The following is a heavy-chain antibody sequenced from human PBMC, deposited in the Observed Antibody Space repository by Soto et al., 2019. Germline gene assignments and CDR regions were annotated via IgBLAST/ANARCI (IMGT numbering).Heavy chain of an antibody. CDR3: ARPGNYGSGSYLYYLDY. CDR1: GGSLSSYY. CDR2: IYYSDSI. J-gene: IGHJ4*02. D-gene: IGHD3-10*01. Sequence: SETLSLTCAVSGGSLSSYYWNWIRQSPGKGLENLGYIYYSDSINYNPSFKSRITISVDTSKNQFSLKLSSVTAADTAVYYCARPGNYGSGSYLYYLDYWGQGTLVTVSS. V-gene: IGHV4-59*08.